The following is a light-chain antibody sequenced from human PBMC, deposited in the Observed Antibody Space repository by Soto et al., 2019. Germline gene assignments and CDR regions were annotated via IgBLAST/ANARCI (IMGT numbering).Light chain of an antibody. J-gene: IGLJ2*01. CDR1: SSDIGAYNF. Sequence: QSVLTQPPSASGSPGQSVSISCTGTSSDIGAYNFVSWYQQHPGKAPRLMMYGVSKRPSGVPDRFSGSKSGNTASLTVSGLQAEDESDYYCSSYAGSNSYVVFGGGTKLTVL. CDR2: GVS. CDR3: SSYAGSNSYVV. V-gene: IGLV2-8*01.